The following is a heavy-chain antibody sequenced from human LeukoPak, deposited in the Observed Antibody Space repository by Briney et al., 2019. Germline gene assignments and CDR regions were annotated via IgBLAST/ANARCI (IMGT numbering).Heavy chain of an antibody. Sequence: TGGSLRLSCAASGITFSGSAMPWVRQASGKGLEWVGRIRSKANSYATAYAASVKGRFTISRDDSKNTAYLQMNSLKTENTAVYYCTGHVFSEQQLVNFDYWGQGTLVTVSS. CDR2: IRSKANSYAT. V-gene: IGHV3-73*01. CDR1: GITFSGSA. CDR3: TGHVFSEQQLVNFDY. J-gene: IGHJ4*02. D-gene: IGHD6-13*01.